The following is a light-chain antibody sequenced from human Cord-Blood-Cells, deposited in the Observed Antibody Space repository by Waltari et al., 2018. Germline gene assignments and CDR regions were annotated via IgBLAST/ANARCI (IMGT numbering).Light chain of an antibody. CDR2: DVS. J-gene: IGLJ1*01. Sequence: QSALTQPASVSGSPGQSITISCTGTSSDVGGYNSVPWYQQHPGKAPKRMIYDVSNRPSGVSNRFSGSKSGNTASLTISGLQAEDEADYYCSSYTSSSTYVFGTGTKVTVL. CDR3: SSYTSSSTYV. V-gene: IGLV2-14*01. CDR1: SSDVGGYNS.